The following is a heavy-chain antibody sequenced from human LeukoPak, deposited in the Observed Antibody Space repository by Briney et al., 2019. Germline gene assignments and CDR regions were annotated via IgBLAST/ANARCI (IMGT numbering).Heavy chain of an antibody. J-gene: IGHJ3*02. D-gene: IGHD3-22*01. Sequence: SGGSLRLSCAASGFTFSDYYMSWIRQAPGKGLEWVSYIGSSGRTIYYADSVKGRFTISRDNAKNSLYLQMNSLRAEDTAVYYCASIRGSGYSPLGIWGQGTMVTVSS. CDR1: GFTFSDYY. CDR2: IGSSGRTI. CDR3: ASIRGSGYSPLGI. V-gene: IGHV3-11*04.